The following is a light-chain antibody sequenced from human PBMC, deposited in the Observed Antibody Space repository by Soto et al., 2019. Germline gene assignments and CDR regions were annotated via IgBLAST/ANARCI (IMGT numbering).Light chain of an antibody. CDR2: GSS. CDR1: QSVSSSY. Sequence: EIVLTQSPGTLSLSPGERATLSCRASQSVSSSYLAWYQRKPGQAPRLLIYGSSTRATGLPDRCSGSGSGKDFTLTIGSLQPEDFAVYYCHQYDSSLFTFGPGTKVDIK. CDR3: HQYDSSLFT. J-gene: IGKJ3*01. V-gene: IGKV3-20*01.